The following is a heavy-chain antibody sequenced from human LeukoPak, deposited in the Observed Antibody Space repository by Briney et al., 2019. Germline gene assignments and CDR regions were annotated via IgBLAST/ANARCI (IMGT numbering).Heavy chain of an antibody. D-gene: IGHD3-10*01. CDR3: ARGYGSGSYYGYFDL. J-gene: IGHJ2*01. CDR2: IIPIFGTA. CDR1: GGTFSSYA. Sequence: ASVKVSCKASGGTFSSYAISWVRPAPGQGLEWMGGIIPIFGTANYAQKFQGRVTITTDESTSTAYMELSSLRSEDTAVYYCARGYGSGSYYGYFDLWGRGTLVTVSS. V-gene: IGHV1-69*05.